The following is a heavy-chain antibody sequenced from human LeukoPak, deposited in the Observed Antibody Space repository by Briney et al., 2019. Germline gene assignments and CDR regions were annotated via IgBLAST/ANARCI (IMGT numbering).Heavy chain of an antibody. V-gene: IGHV4-59*01. CDR3: ARGGNYWPQWWFDP. J-gene: IGHJ5*02. CDR2: IYYTGST. D-gene: IGHD1-26*01. CDR1: GGSISTYY. Sequence: SETLSLTCTVSGGSISTYYWSWIRQPPGKGLEWIGYIYYTGSTSYNPSLKSRVTTSLDASKNQFSLELNSVTPADTAVYYCARGGNYWPQWWFDPWGRGTLVSVSS.